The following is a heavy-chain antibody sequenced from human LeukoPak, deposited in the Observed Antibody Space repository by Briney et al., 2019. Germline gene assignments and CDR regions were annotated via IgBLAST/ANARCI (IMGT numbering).Heavy chain of an antibody. D-gene: IGHD2-2*01. V-gene: IGHV1-46*01. CDR2: INPSGGST. CDR1: GYTFTSYY. J-gene: IGHJ6*03. Sequence: ASVKVSCKASGYTFTSYYMHWVRQAPGQGLEWMGIINPSGGSTSYAQKFQGRVTMTRDMSTSTVYMELSGLRSEDTAVYYCARDLSGCSSTSCYPYYYYMDVWGKGTTVTISS. CDR3: ARDLSGCSSTSCYPYYYYMDV.